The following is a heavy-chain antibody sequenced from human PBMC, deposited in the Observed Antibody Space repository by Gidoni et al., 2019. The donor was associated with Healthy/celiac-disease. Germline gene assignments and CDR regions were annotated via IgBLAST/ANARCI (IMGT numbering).Heavy chain of an antibody. V-gene: IGHV1-69*01. CDR2: IIPIFGTA. J-gene: IGHJ4*02. CDR1: GGTLSSYA. Sequence: QVQLVQSVAEVKKPGSSVKVSCKASGGTLSSYAISWLRPATGQGLEWTGGIIPIFGTANYAQKFQGRVTITADESTSTSNMELSSLRSEDTAVYYCARAPTLATYYFDYWGQGTLVTVSS. CDR3: ARAPTLATYYFDY.